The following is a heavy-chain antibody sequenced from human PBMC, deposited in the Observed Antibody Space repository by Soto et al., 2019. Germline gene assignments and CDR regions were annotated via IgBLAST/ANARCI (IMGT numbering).Heavy chain of an antibody. Sequence: EVQLVESGGGLVKPGGSLRLSCAASGLTFSSYSMNWVRQAPGKGLEWVSSISSSSSYIYYADSVKGRFTISRDNAKNSLYLQMNSLRAEDTAVYYCARESGYGDNWFDPWGQGTLVTVSS. J-gene: IGHJ5*02. CDR2: ISSSSSYI. CDR1: GLTFSSYS. CDR3: ARESGYGDNWFDP. V-gene: IGHV3-21*01. D-gene: IGHD5-12*01.